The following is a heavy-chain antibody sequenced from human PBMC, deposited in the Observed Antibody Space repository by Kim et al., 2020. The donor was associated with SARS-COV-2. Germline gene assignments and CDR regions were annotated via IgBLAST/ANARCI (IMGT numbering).Heavy chain of an antibody. CDR3: ASLGPKGQYCSSTSCYAVDY. CDR1: GGSISSYY. J-gene: IGHJ4*02. CDR2: IYYSGST. V-gene: IGHV4-59*01. Sequence: SETLSLTCTVSGGSISSYYWSWIRQPPGKGLEWIGYIYYSGSTNYNPSLKSRVTISVDTSKNQFSLKLSSVTAADTAVYYCASLGPKGQYCSSTSCYAVDYWGKGALVTVSS. D-gene: IGHD2-2*01.